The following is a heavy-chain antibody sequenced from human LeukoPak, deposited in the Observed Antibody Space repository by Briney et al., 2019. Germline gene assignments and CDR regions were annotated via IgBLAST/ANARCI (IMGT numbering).Heavy chain of an antibody. Sequence: SGTLSLTCAVYGGSFSGYYWSWIRQPPGKGLEWIGEINHSGSTNYNPSLKSRVTISVDTSKNQFSLKLSSVTAADTAVYYCALRSPGYSYGLYYYYYGMDVWGQGTTVTVSS. V-gene: IGHV4-34*01. CDR1: GGSFSGYY. CDR3: ALRSPGYSYGLYYYYYGMDV. D-gene: IGHD5-18*01. CDR2: INHSGST. J-gene: IGHJ6*02.